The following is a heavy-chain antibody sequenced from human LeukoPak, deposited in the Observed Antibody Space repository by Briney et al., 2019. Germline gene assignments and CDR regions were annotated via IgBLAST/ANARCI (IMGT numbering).Heavy chain of an antibody. D-gene: IGHD3-10*01. Sequence: ASVKVSCKASGYTFTSYGISWVRQAPGQGLEWMGWISGYNGHTKYAQKFQGRATMTTDTSTSTAYMELRSLRSDGTAVYYCARDSREVLLWFGEFSPWGQGTLVTVSS. CDR3: ARDSREVLLWFGEFSP. CDR1: GYTFTSYG. J-gene: IGHJ5*02. V-gene: IGHV1-18*01. CDR2: ISGYNGHT.